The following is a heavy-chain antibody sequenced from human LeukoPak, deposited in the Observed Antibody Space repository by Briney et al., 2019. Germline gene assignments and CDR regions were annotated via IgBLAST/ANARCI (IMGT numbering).Heavy chain of an antibody. CDR1: GGSISSYY. J-gene: IGHJ4*02. V-gene: IGHV4-59*08. Sequence: KPSETLSLTCTVSGGSISSYYWSWIRQPPGKGLEWIGYIYYSGSTNYNPSLKSRVTISVDTSKNQFSLKLSSVTAADTAVYYCARLYSSTWYFDYWGQGTLVTVSS. D-gene: IGHD6-13*01. CDR2: IYYSGST. CDR3: ARLYSSTWYFDY.